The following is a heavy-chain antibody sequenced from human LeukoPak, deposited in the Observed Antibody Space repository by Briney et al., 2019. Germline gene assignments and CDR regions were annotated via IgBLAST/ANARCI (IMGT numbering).Heavy chain of an antibody. CDR3: ARVAGYCSGGSCYSGAYFDY. Sequence: SETLSLTCTVSGGSISSYYWSWIRQPPGKGLEWIGYIYYSGSTNYNPSLKSRVTISVDTSKNQSSLKLSSVTAADTAVYYCARVAGYCSGGSCYSGAYFDYWGQGTLVTVSS. V-gene: IGHV4-59*01. J-gene: IGHJ4*02. D-gene: IGHD2-15*01. CDR1: GGSISSYY. CDR2: IYYSGST.